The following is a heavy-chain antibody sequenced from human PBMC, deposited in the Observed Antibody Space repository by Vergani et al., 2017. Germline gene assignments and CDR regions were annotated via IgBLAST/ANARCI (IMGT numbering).Heavy chain of an antibody. J-gene: IGHJ4*02. V-gene: IGHV5-51*01. CDR1: GYSFTNYW. Sequence: EVQLVQSGAEVKKPGESLKISCQISGYSFTNYWIGWVRQMPGKGLEWMGIIHPADSDTRYSPSFQGQVTISGDKSISTAYLQRSSLRASDSAMYYCARLYGRDSSGSKYFDYWGQGTAVTVSP. CDR2: IHPADSDT. D-gene: IGHD3-22*01. CDR3: ARLYGRDSSGSKYFDY.